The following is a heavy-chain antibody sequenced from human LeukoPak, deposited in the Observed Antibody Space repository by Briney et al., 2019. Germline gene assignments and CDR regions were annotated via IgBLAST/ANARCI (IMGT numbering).Heavy chain of an antibody. J-gene: IGHJ4*02. CDR3: ARRHPSGWGELDY. Sequence: GESLKISCKGSGYSFTSYWIGWVRQMPGKGLEWMGTIYPGDSDTGYSPSFQGQVTISADKSISTAYLQWSSLKASDTAMYYCARRHPSGWGELDYWGQGTLVTVSS. CDR1: GYSFTSYW. CDR2: IYPGDSDT. V-gene: IGHV5-51*01. D-gene: IGHD6-19*01.